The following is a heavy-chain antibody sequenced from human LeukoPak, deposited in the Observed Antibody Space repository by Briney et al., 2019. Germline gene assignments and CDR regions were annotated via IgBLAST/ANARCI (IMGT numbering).Heavy chain of an antibody. Sequence: ASVKVSCNAFGYTFSIYDIIWARQATGQGLEWMGWMNPNSGNTGYAQKFQGRVTMTRNTSISTAYMELSSLRSEDTAVYYCARVRHDDYCDYGNFDYWGQGTLVTVSS. CDR1: GYTFSIYD. CDR2: MNPNSGNT. CDR3: ARVRHDDYCDYGNFDY. J-gene: IGHJ4*02. V-gene: IGHV1-8*01. D-gene: IGHD4-17*01.